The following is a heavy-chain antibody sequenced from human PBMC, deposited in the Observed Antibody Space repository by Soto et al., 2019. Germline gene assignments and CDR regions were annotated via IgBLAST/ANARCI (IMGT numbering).Heavy chain of an antibody. Sequence: GGSLRLSCAASGFTFSSYGMHWVSQAPGKGLEWVAVIWYDGSNKYYADSVKGRFTISRDNSKNTLYLQMNSLRAEDTAVYYCARGGLQYLYYMDVWGKGTTVTVSS. V-gene: IGHV3-33*01. J-gene: IGHJ6*03. D-gene: IGHD4-4*01. CDR2: IWYDGSNK. CDR1: GFTFSSYG. CDR3: ARGGLQYLYYMDV.